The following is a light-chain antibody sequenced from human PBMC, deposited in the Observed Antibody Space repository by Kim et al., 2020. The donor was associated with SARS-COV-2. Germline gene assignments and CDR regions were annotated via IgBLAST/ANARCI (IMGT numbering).Light chain of an antibody. V-gene: IGLV2-23*01. Sequence: QSALTQPASVSGSPGQSITISCTGTSGDVGGYKFVSWHQQHPGKPPKLIIFDDSERPSGVSNRFSGSKSGNTASLTISGLQAEDEADYYCCSYAGRTTWVFGGGTKLTVL. CDR1: SGDVGGYKF. CDR3: CSYAGRTTWV. CDR2: DDS. J-gene: IGLJ3*02.